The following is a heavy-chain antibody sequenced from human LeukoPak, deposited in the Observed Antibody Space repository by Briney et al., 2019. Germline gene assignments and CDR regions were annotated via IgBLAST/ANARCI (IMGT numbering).Heavy chain of an antibody. Sequence: SETLSLTCTVSGGSISSYYWSWIRQPPGKGLEWIGYIYYSGSTNYNPSLKSRVTISVDTSKNQFSLKLSSVTAADTAVYYCARESYYDSSGYYYTMVYYFDYWGQGTLVTVSS. CDR2: IYYSGST. V-gene: IGHV4-59*01. CDR1: GGSISSYY. CDR3: ARESYYDSSGYYYTMVYYFDY. D-gene: IGHD3-22*01. J-gene: IGHJ4*02.